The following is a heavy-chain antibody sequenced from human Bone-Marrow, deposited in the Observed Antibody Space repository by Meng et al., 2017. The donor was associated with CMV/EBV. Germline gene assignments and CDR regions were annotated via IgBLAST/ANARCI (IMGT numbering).Heavy chain of an antibody. Sequence: ASVKVSCKASGYTFTGHYMHWVRQAPGQGLEWMGWINPNSGGTNYAQKFQGRVTMTRDTSISTAYMELSRLRSDDTAVYYCAREGRFSITDAFEIWGQGTMVTVSS. V-gene: IGHV1-2*02. CDR3: AREGRFSITDAFEI. D-gene: IGHD3-3*01. J-gene: IGHJ3*02. CDR2: INPNSGGT. CDR1: GYTFTGHY.